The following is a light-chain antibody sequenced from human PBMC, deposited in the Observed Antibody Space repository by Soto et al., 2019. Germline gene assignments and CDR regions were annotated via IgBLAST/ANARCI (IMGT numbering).Light chain of an antibody. J-gene: IGLJ7*01. V-gene: IGLV2-23*01. Sequence: QSVLTQPASVSGSPGQSITISCTGTSSDVGSYNLVSWYQQHPGKAPKLMIYEGSKRPSGVSNRFSGSKSGNTASLTISGLQAEDEADYYCCSYAGSSTSAVFGGGTQLTDL. CDR3: CSYAGSSTSAV. CDR2: EGS. CDR1: SSDVGSYNL.